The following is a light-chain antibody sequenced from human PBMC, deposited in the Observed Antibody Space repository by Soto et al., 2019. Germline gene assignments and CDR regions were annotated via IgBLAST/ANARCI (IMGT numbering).Light chain of an antibody. Sequence: EIVMTQSPSTLSVSPGERSSLSWMASQSVSSNLAWYQQKPGQSPRLLIYGAYTRATGITARFSGSGSGTEFTLTISSLQSEDFAVYYCQQYNNWPRTVGPGTQVEIK. J-gene: IGKJ1*01. CDR2: GAY. CDR3: QQYNNWPRT. V-gene: IGKV3-15*01. CDR1: QSVSSN.